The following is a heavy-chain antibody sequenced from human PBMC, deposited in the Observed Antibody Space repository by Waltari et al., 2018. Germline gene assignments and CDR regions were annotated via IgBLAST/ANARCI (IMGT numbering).Heavy chain of an antibody. CDR2: INHSGST. V-gene: IGHV4-34*01. CDR1: VGSFSGYY. J-gene: IGHJ4*02. D-gene: IGHD3-22*01. Sequence: QVQLQQWGAGLLKPSETLSLTCAVYVGSFSGYYWSWIRQPPGKGLEWSGEINHSGSTNYNPSLKSRVTISVDTSKNQFSLKLSSVTAADTAVYYCARVEYDSSGYYPQGIDYWGQGTLVTVSS. CDR3: ARVEYDSSGYYPQGIDY.